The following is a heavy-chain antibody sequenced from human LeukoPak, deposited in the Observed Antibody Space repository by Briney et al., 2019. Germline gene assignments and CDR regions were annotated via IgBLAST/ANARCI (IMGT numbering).Heavy chain of an antibody. Sequence: ASVKVSCKASGYTFTGYYMHWVRQAPGQGLEWMGWINPNSGGTNYAQKFQGRVTMTRDTSISTAYMELSRLRSDDTAVYYCARVPLGVYYYDSSGYYYFDYWGQGTLVTVSS. J-gene: IGHJ4*02. D-gene: IGHD3-22*01. CDR2: INPNSGGT. CDR1: GYTFTGYY. CDR3: ARVPLGVYYYDSSGYYYFDY. V-gene: IGHV1-2*02.